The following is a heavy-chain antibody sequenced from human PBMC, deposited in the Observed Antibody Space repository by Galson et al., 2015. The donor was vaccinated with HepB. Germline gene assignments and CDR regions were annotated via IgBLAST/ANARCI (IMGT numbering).Heavy chain of an antibody. D-gene: IGHD2-21*02. CDR2: IRSKAYGGTT. J-gene: IGHJ3*02. CDR1: GFTFGDYA. V-gene: IGHV3-49*03. CDR3: TRDPLLFWAYCGGDCYSNDAFDI. Sequence: SLRLSCAASGFTFGDYAMSWFRQAPGKGLEWVGFIRSKAYGGTTEYAASVKGRFTISRDDSKSIAYLQMNSLKTEDTAVYYCTRDPLLFWAYCGGDCYSNDAFDIWGQGTMVTVSS.